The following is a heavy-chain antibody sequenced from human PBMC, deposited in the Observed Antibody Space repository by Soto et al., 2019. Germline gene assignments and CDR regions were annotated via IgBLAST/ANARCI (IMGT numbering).Heavy chain of an antibody. CDR3: ARETPYSSSFDC. Sequence: SETLSLTCAVSGGSISSGGYSWSWIRQPPGKGLEWIGYIYHSGSTYYNPSLKSRVTISVDRSKNQFSLKLSSVTAADTAVYYCARETPYSSSFDCWGQGTLVTVSS. J-gene: IGHJ4*02. CDR2: IYHSGST. D-gene: IGHD6-6*01. CDR1: GGSISSGGYS. V-gene: IGHV4-30-2*01.